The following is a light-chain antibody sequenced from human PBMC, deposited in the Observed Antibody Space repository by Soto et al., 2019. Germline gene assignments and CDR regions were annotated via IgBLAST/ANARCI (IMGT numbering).Light chain of an antibody. CDR1: QSVSSY. CDR3: QQRSNWPIT. CDR2: DAS. V-gene: IGKV3-11*01. Sequence: EIVLTQAPATLALSPGEGATLSCRASQSVSSYLAWYQQKPGQAPRLLIYDASNRATGIPARFSGSGSGTDFTLTISSLEPEDFAVYYCQQRSNWPITFGQGPRLEIK. J-gene: IGKJ5*01.